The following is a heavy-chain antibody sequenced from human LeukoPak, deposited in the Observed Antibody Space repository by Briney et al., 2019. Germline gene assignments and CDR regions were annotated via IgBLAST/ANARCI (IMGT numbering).Heavy chain of an antibody. CDR2: FDPEDGET. J-gene: IGHJ4*02. D-gene: IGHD3-22*01. Sequence: ASVKVSCKVSGYTLTELSMHWVRQAPGKGLEWMGGFDPEDGETIYAQKFQGRVTMTEDTSTDTAYMELSSLRSEDTAVYYCARGAGGYYDSSGYNDYWGQGTLVTVSS. V-gene: IGHV1-24*01. CDR3: ARGAGGYYDSSGYNDY. CDR1: GYTLTELS.